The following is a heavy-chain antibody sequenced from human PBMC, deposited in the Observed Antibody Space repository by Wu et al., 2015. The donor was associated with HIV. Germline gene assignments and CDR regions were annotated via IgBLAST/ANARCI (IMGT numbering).Heavy chain of an antibody. D-gene: IGHD5-12*01. Sequence: QVQLVQSGAEVKKPGASVKVSCKASGYTFSNYYIHWVRQAPGQGLEWMAWINPNSGGTNYAQKFQGRVTMTRDTSISTAYMELSRLRSDDTAVYYCAASSPRGYSGNVRFSGGWLNCFDPWGQGTLVTVSS. CDR3: AASSPRGYSGNVRFSGGWLNCFDP. CDR1: GYTFSNYY. V-gene: IGHV1-2*02. CDR2: INPNSGGT. J-gene: IGHJ5*02.